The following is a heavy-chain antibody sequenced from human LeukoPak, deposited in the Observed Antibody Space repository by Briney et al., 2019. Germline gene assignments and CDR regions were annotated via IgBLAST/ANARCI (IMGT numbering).Heavy chain of an antibody. D-gene: IGHD3-10*01. CDR1: GFTFSSYS. CDR2: ISSSSSYI. Sequence: GGSLRLSCAASGFTFSSYSMNWVRQAPGKGLEWVSSISSSSSYIYYADSVKGRFTISRDNAKNSLYLQMNSLRAEDTAVYYCARERGPTVWFGELPLQGGWFDPWGQGTLVTVSS. V-gene: IGHV3-21*04. CDR3: ARERGPTVWFGELPLQGGWFDP. J-gene: IGHJ5*02.